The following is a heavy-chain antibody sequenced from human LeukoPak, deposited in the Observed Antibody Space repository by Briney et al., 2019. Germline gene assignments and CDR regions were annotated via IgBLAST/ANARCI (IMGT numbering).Heavy chain of an antibody. CDR2: ISYDGSNK. V-gene: IGHV3-30-3*01. CDR3: VGTIASRGSEY. J-gene: IGHJ4*01. CDR1: GFTFSSYA. Sequence: GGPLRLSCAASGFTFSSYAMHWVRQAPGKGLEWVAVISYDGSNKYYADSVKGRFTVSRDNAKNTVYLQMNNLRVGDTAMYYCVGTIASRGSEYXGXGALVTVSS. D-gene: IGHD6-6*01.